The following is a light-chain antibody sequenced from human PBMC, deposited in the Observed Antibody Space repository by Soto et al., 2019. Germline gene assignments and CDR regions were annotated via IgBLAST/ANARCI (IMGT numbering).Light chain of an antibody. CDR1: NNDVGAYNY. V-gene: IGLV2-14*01. CDR3: ASYTISSTRV. J-gene: IGLJ3*02. CDR2: EVN. Sequence: QSVLTQPASVSGSPGQSITISCTGSNNDVGAYNYVSWYQQHPGKAPKLIIYEVNNQPSGVSHRFSGSKSGNTASLTISGLQADDEAYYYCASYTISSTRVFGGGTKLTVL.